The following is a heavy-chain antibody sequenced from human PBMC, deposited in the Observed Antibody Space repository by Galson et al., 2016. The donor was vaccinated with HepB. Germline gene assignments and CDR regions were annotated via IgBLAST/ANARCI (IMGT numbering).Heavy chain of an antibody. Sequence: SLRLSCAASGFTFRNYGMTWVHQAPGKGLEVVSSISRSGDSTDYADSVKGRFTISRDNSKNALSLQMNSLTADDTAIYYCVQGRTAPAVWGKGTTVTVSS. D-gene: IGHD1-1*01. CDR3: VQGRTAPAV. CDR2: ISRSGDST. V-gene: IGHV3-23*01. CDR1: GFTFRNYG. J-gene: IGHJ6*04.